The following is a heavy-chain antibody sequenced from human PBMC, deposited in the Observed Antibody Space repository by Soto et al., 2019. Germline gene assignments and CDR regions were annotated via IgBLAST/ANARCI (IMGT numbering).Heavy chain of an antibody. CDR2: IYSSGST. Sequence: QVQLQESGPGLVKPSETLSLNCTVPGGTISGYYWTWIRQSAGGGLEWIGRIYSSGSTNYTPSLKSRVTISLDTSMNHFSLRLSSVTAADTAVYYCARGQRFSDWFDPWGQGTLVTVSS. V-gene: IGHV4-4*07. J-gene: IGHJ5*02. CDR3: ARGQRFSDWFDP. CDR1: GGTISGYY. D-gene: IGHD3-3*01.